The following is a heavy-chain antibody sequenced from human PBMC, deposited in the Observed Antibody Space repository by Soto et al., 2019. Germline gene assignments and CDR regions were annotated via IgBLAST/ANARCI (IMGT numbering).Heavy chain of an antibody. D-gene: IGHD6-13*01. J-gene: IGHJ5*02. Sequence: GSLRLSCAASGFTFSDYALHWVRQAPGKGLEWVAVISYDGSNKYYADSVKGRFTISRDNSKNTMYLQINSLRGEDTAVYFCARENGLAAAGIWPDHWGQGTLVTVSS. CDR2: ISYDGSNK. CDR3: ARENGLAAAGIWPDH. CDR1: GFTFSDYA. V-gene: IGHV3-30*04.